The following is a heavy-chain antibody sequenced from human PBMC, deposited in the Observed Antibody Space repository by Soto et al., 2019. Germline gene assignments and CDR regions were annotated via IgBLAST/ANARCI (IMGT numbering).Heavy chain of an antibody. D-gene: IGHD2-21*02. CDR3: ASKAACGGDCYAFAS. CDR1: GGIFSSNT. J-gene: IGHJ4*02. CDR2: IIPLFGTA. Sequence: QVYLVQSGAEVKKPGSSVKISCKASGGIFSSNTINWVRQAAGQGLEWMGGIIPLFGTANYAEKFQGRVTITAEKSTKTEYMELTSLRSEDTAVYYCASKAACGGDCYAFASWGQGTLVTVSS. V-gene: IGHV1-69*06.